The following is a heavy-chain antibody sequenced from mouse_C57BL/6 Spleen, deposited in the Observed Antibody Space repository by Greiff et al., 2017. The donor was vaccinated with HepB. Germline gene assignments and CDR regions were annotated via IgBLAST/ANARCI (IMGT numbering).Heavy chain of an antibody. CDR3: VRHYDGLYYYAMDY. V-gene: IGHV10-1*01. Sequence: GGGLVQPNGSLKLSCAASGFSFNTYAMNWVRQAPGKGLEWVARIRSKSNNYATYYADSVKDRFTISRDDSESMLYLQMNNLKTEDTAMYYCVRHYDGLYYYAMDYWGQGTSVTVSS. CDR1: GFSFNTYA. J-gene: IGHJ4*01. CDR2: IRSKSNNYAT. D-gene: IGHD2-3*01.